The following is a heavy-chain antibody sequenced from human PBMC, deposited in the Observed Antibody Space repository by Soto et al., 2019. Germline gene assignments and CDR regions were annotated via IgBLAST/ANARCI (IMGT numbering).Heavy chain of an antibody. CDR2: ISYDGSNK. CDR3: AKDRKGGGSPFDY. J-gene: IGHJ4*02. D-gene: IGHD2-15*01. Sequence: PGGSLRVSCAASGFTFSNYGILWVRQAPGKGLEWVAIISYDGSNKYYADSVKGRFTISRDNSKNTLYLQMNSLRADDTAVYYCAKDRKGGGSPFDYWGQGTLVTVSS. V-gene: IGHV3-30*18. CDR1: GFTFSNYG.